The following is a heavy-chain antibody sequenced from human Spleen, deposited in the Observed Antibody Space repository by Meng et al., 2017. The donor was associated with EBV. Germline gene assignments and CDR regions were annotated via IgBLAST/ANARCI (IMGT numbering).Heavy chain of an antibody. CDR3: TTDTGQGSGYYNSDY. D-gene: IGHD3-22*01. J-gene: IGHJ4*01. Sequence: EGLLVESGGGVVQPGGSLRLSCAASGFIFSNAWMRWVRQAPGKGLEWVGRIETKTDGGTTKYAAPVKGGFTISRDDSKNTLYLQMNSLKTEDTAVYYCTTDTGQGSGYYNSDYWGQGTLVTVSS. V-gene: IGHV3-15*04. CDR2: IETKTDGGTT. CDR1: GFIFSNAW.